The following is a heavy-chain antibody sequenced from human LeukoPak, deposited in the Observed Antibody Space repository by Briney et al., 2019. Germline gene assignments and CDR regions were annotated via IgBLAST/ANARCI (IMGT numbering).Heavy chain of an antibody. Sequence: ASVKVSCKASGYTFTSHGISWVRQAPGQGLEWMGWISPYNGNTNYAQNLPGRVTMTADTSTSTAYMELRSLRSDDTAVYYCARARGYCSGDNCYLYYFDYWGQGTLVTVSS. CDR3: ARARGYCSGDNCYLYYFDY. CDR2: ISPYNGNT. D-gene: IGHD2-15*01. CDR1: GYTFTSHG. V-gene: IGHV1-18*04. J-gene: IGHJ4*02.